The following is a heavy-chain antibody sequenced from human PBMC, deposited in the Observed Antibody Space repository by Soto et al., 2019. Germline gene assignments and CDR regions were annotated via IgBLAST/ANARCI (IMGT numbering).Heavy chain of an antibody. CDR2: IYYSGST. V-gene: IGHV4-59*08. D-gene: IGHD3-3*01. CDR3: ARLRGLREYDAYYYYYYMDV. CDR1: CGSISSYY. Sequence: SSETLSLTCTVSCGSISSYYWSWIRQPPGKGLEWIGCIYYSGSTNYNPSLKSRVTISVDTSKNQFSLKLSSVTAADTAVYYCARLRGLREYDAYYYYYYMDVWGKGTTVTVSS. J-gene: IGHJ6*03.